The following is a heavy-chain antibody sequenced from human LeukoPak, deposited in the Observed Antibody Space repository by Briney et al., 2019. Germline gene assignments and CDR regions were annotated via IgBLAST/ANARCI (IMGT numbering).Heavy chain of an antibody. J-gene: IGHJ4*02. Sequence: SETLSLTCTVSGGSISSYYWSWIRQPPGKGLEWIGYIYYSGSTNYNPSLKSRVTISVDTSKNQFSLKLSSVTAADTAVYYRARAVFEYYFDYWGQGTLVTVSS. V-gene: IGHV4-59*01. CDR2: IYYSGST. D-gene: IGHD1-14*01. CDR1: GGSISSYY. CDR3: ARAVFEYYFDY.